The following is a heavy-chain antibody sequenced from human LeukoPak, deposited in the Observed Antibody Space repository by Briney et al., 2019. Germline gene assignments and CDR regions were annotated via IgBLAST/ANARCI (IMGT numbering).Heavy chain of an antibody. J-gene: IGHJ5*02. CDR2: MNPNSGNT. D-gene: IGHD3-16*01. CDR3: ARGWGWFDP. V-gene: IGHV1-8*01. Sequence: ASVKVSCKASGGTFTNYAFNWVRQATGQGLEWMGWMNPNSGNTGYAQKFQGRVTITRNTSISTAYMELSSLRSEDTAVYYCARGWGWFDPWGQGTLVTVSS. CDR1: GGTFTNYA.